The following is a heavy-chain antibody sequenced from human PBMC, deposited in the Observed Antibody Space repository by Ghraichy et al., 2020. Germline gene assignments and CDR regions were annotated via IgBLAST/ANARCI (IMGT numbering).Heavy chain of an antibody. CDR2: INPNSGGT. J-gene: IGHJ6*03. D-gene: IGHD5-12*01. V-gene: IGHV1-2*06. CDR1: GYTFTGYY. CDR3: ARFPQTGYSGYDWNYMDV. Sequence: ASVKVSCKASGYTFTGYYMHWVRQAPGQGLEWMGRINPNSGGTNYAQKFQGRVTMTRDTSISTAYMELSRLRSDDTAVYYCARFPQTGYSGYDWNYMDVWGKGTTVTVSS.